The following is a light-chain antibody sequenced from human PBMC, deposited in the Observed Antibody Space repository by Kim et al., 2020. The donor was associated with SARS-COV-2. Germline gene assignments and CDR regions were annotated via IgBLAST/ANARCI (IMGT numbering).Light chain of an antibody. J-gene: IGLJ3*02. CDR3: QVWDSRSDHPV. CDR1: NIGSKS. CDR2: YDS. Sequence: VSVAPGKTARITCGGNNIGSKSVHWYQQKPGQAPVLVIYYDSDRPSGIPERFSGSNSGNTPTLTISRVEAVDEADYYCQVWDSRSDHPVFGGGTQLTVL. V-gene: IGLV3-21*04.